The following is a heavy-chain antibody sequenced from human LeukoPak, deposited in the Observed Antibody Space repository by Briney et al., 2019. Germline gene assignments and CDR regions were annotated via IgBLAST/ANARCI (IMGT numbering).Heavy chain of an antibody. Sequence: AGGSLRLSCAASGFTFSSYAMHWVRQAPGKGLEWVAVISYDGSNKYYADSVKGRFTISRDNSKNTLYLQMNSLRAEDTAVYYCARDFDHWGQGTLVTVSS. CDR2: ISYDGSNK. CDR3: ARDFDH. V-gene: IGHV3-30-3*01. CDR1: GFTFSSYA. J-gene: IGHJ4*02.